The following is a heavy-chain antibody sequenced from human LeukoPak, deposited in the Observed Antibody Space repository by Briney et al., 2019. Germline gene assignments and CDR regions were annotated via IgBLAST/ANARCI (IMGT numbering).Heavy chain of an antibody. J-gene: IGHJ5*02. Sequence: SETLSLTCSVSGGSISSGYYYWGWIRQPPGKGLEWIGSIYYSGTTFYNPSLKSRVTMSLDTSKNQFSLKLTSVTAADTAVYYCARDRPLLSGWSWFDPWGQGTLVTVYS. CDR1: GGSISSGYYY. D-gene: IGHD6-19*01. CDR3: ARDRPLLSGWSWFDP. V-gene: IGHV4-39*07. CDR2: IYYSGTT.